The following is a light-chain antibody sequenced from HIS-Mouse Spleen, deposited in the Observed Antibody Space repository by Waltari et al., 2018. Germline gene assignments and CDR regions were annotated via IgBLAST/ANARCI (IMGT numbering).Light chain of an antibody. V-gene: IGKV1-39*01. J-gene: IGKJ5*01. Sequence: DIQMTQSPSSLSASVGDRVTITCRASQSISSHLNWYQQKPGKAHKLLIYAASSLQSAVPSRFSGSGSETDFTLTIRRLQPEAFASYYCQQSYSTTFGQGTRLEIK. CDR3: QQSYSTT. CDR1: QSISSH. CDR2: AAS.